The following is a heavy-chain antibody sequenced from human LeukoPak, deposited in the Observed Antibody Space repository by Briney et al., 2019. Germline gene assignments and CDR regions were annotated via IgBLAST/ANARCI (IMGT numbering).Heavy chain of an antibody. V-gene: IGHV5-51*01. Sequence: GESLKISCKGSGYSFTSYWIGWVRQMPGKGLEWMGIIYPGDSDTRYSPSFQGQVTISADKSIRTAYLQWSSLKASDTAMYYCARDLLGYCSGGSCYEDYWGQGTLVTVSS. CDR2: IYPGDSDT. CDR1: GYSFTSYW. J-gene: IGHJ4*02. D-gene: IGHD2-15*01. CDR3: ARDLLGYCSGGSCYEDY.